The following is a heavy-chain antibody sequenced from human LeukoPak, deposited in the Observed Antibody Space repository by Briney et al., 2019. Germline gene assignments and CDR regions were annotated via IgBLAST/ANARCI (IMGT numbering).Heavy chain of an antibody. V-gene: IGHV1-18*01. CDR3: ARAATSGSYPIPFDY. Sequence: ASVKVSCKASGYTFTSYGISWVRQAPGQGLEWMGWISAYNGNTNYAQKLQGRVTMTTDTSTSTAYMELRSLRSDDTAVYYCARAATSGSYPIPFDYWGQGTLVTVSS. D-gene: IGHD1-26*01. CDR1: GYTFTSYG. CDR2: ISAYNGNT. J-gene: IGHJ4*02.